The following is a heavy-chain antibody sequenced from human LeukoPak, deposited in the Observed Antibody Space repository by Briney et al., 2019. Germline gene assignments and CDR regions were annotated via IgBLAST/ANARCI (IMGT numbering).Heavy chain of an antibody. J-gene: IGHJ4*02. D-gene: IGHD3-22*01. V-gene: IGHV1-8*03. CDR1: GYTFTSYD. CDR3: ARRSYSSGAIDY. Sequence: PGASVKVSCKASGYTFTSYDINWVRQAPGQGLEWMGWMNPNSGNTGYAQKFQGRVTITRNTSISTAYMELSSLRSEDTAVYYCARRSYSSGAIDYWGQGTLVTVSS. CDR2: MNPNSGNT.